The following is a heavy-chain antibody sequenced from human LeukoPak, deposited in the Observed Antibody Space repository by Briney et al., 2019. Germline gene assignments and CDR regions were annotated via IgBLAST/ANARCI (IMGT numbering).Heavy chain of an antibody. CDR3: AKQSRSSGWYPIDY. CDR1: GFTFSSCA. D-gene: IGHD6-19*01. V-gene: IGHV3-23*01. CDR2: ISGSGGST. J-gene: IGHJ4*02. Sequence: GGSLRLSCAASGFTFSSCAMSWVRQAPGKGLEWVSAISGSGGSTYYADSVKGRFTISRDNSKNTLYLQMNSLRAEDTAVYYCAKQSRSSGWYPIDYWGQGTLVTVSS.